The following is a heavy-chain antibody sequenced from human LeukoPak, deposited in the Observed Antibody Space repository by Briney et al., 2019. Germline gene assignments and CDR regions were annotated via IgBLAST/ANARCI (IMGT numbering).Heavy chain of an antibody. Sequence: PAGSLRISCAASGFTVSSNYMSWVRQAPGKGLEWVSVIYSGGSAYYADSVKGRFTISRDNSKNTLYLQMNSLRAEDTAVYYCARDHYGSGSFSYYWGQGTLVSVSS. J-gene: IGHJ4*02. CDR1: GFTVSSNY. CDR2: IYSGGSA. D-gene: IGHD3-10*01. V-gene: IGHV3-53*01. CDR3: ARDHYGSGSFSYY.